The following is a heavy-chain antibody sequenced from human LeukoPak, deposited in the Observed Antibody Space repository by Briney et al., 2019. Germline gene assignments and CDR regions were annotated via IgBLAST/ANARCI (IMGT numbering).Heavy chain of an antibody. CDR3: ARDPGWGALDY. CDR1: GFSFSSTW. J-gene: IGHJ4*02. D-gene: IGHD3-16*01. Sequence: PGGSLILSCAAYGFSFSSTWMTWVRQTPGKGLELVSNINIDGSQRYHAYSVEGRFTISRDNVENTLYLQMNSLRVEDTAVYYCARDPGWGALDYWGQGALVIVSS. CDR2: INIDGSQR. V-gene: IGHV3-7*03.